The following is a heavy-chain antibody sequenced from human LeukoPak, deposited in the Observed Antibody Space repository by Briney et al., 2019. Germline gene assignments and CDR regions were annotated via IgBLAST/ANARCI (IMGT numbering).Heavy chain of an antibody. D-gene: IGHD3/OR15-3a*01. V-gene: IGHV4-39*01. Sequence: SETLSLTCTVSGVSISSSNSYCGCIRQPPGEGLEWIGSIYYSGNTYYHTSLKSQASISITTSKKHLSLRLTSVTAADTAVYYCARQTGSGLFILPGGQGTLVTVSS. J-gene: IGHJ4*02. CDR3: ARQTGSGLFILP. CDR2: IYYSGNT. CDR1: GVSISSSNSY.